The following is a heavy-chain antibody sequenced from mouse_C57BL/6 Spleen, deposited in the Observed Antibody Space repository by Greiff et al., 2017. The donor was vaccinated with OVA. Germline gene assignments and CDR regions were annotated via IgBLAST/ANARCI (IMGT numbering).Heavy chain of an antibody. CDR3: ARPHYYGSSFDY. V-gene: IGHV1-72*01. J-gene: IGHJ2*01. CDR2: IDPISGGT. Sequence: VQLQQPGADLVKPGASVKLSCKASGYTFTSYWMHWVKQRPGRGLEWIGRIDPISGGTKNNEKFKSKATLTVDKPSSTAYMQLSSLTSEDSAVYYCARPHYYGSSFDYWGQGTTLTVSS. D-gene: IGHD1-1*01. CDR1: GYTFTSYW.